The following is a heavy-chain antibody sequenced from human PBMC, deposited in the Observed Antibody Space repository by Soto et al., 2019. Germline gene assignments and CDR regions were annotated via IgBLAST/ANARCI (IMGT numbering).Heavy chain of an antibody. CDR2: IWYDGSNA. Sequence: QVQLVESGGGVVQPGRSLRLSCAASGFTFSIFGMHWVRQAPGKGLEWAAIIWYDGSNAYYADSVRRRFTISRDNSKNTVYLQMNSLRAEDTAVYYCARDKGSSTVVSGISQEGYFDSWGQGTLVTVSS. CDR3: ARDKGSSTVVSGISQEGYFDS. CDR1: GFTFSIFG. J-gene: IGHJ4*02. D-gene: IGHD6-19*01. V-gene: IGHV3-33*01.